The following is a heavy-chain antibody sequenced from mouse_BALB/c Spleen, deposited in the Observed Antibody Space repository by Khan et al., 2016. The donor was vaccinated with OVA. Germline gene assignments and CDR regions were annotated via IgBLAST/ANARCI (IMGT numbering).Heavy chain of an antibody. J-gene: IGHJ2*01. Sequence: EVQLVESGPGLVKPSQSLSLTCTVTGYSITSDYAWNWIRQFPGNKLEWMGYISYSGNTKYNPSLKSRVSITRDTSTNQFFLQLNSVTIEDTATYYCARIYGGDFDYWGQGTTLTVSS. CDR3: ARIYGGDFDY. D-gene: IGHD1-1*01. CDR2: ISYSGNT. V-gene: IGHV3-2*02. CDR1: GYSITSDYA.